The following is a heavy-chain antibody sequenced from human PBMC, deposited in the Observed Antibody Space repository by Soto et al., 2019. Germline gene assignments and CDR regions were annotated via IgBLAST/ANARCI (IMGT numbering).Heavy chain of an antibody. J-gene: IGHJ4*02. CDR2: IYYSGST. V-gene: IGHV4-39*01. D-gene: IGHD6-19*01. CDR1: GDSISGSNYY. Sequence: QLQLQESGPRLVKPSETLSLTCSVSGDSISGSNYYWAWIRQPPGKGLAWIGSIYYSGSTYYNPSLKTRVTISVDTSKNQFSLKLTSVTDADTAVYYCARLHSGSSCWYCDYWGQGPLVTVSS. CDR3: ARLHSGSSCWYCDY.